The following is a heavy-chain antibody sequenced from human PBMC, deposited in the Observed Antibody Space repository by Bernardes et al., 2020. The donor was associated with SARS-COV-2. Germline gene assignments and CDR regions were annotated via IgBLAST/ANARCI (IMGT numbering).Heavy chain of an antibody. D-gene: IGHD2-2*01. CDR3: ARVHPAGRYCSSTSCAPWFDP. CDR1: GYTFTSYG. Sequence: ASVKVSCKASGYTFTSYGISWVRQAPGQGLEWMGWISAYNGNTNYAQKLQGRVTMTTDTSTSTAYMELRSLRSDDTAVYYCARVHPAGRYCSSTSCAPWFDPWGQGTLVTVSS. V-gene: IGHV1-18*01. J-gene: IGHJ5*02. CDR2: ISAYNGNT.